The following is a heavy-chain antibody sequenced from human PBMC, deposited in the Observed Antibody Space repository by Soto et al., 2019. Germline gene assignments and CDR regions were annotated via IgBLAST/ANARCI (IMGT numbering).Heavy chain of an antibody. CDR2: SKNRGQGFTI. J-gene: IGHJ6*02. CDR3: ARDRGIVVLSAAPYYSGMDV. Sequence: GGSLRLSCAAPGFTFNDHYMDWVRQAPGKGLEWVARSKNRGQGFTIEYAASLKGRFTISRDDSKNTLYLQMNSLRAEDTALYYCARDRGIVVLSAAPYYSGMDVWGQGTTVTVSS. CDR1: GFTFNDHY. V-gene: IGHV3-72*01. D-gene: IGHD2-2*01.